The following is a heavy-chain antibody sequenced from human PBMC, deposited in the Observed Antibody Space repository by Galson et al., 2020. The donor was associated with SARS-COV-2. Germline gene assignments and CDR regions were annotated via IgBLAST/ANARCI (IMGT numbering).Heavy chain of an antibody. J-gene: IGHJ1*01. CDR2: INPNSGGT. Sequence: ESLKISCKASGYTFTGYYMHWVRQAPGQGLEWMGWINPNSGGTNYAQKFQGRVTMTRDTSISTAYMELSRLRSDDTAVYYCARAPEQQPKYFQHWGQGTLVTVSS. V-gene: IGHV1-2*02. CDR1: GYTFTGYY. CDR3: ARAPEQQPKYFQH. D-gene: IGHD6-13*01.